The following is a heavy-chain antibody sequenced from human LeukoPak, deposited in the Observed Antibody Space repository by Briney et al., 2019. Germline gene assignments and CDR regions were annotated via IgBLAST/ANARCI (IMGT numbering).Heavy chain of an antibody. D-gene: IGHD3-22*01. CDR3: ARSYYYDSSGYLNWFDP. Sequence: GASVKVSCKAPGYTFTSYGISWVRQAPGQGLEWMGWISAYNGNTNYAQKLQGRVTMTTDTSTSTAYMELRSLRSDDTAVYYCARSYYYDSSGYLNWFDPWGQGTLVTVSS. CDR2: ISAYNGNT. J-gene: IGHJ5*02. V-gene: IGHV1-18*01. CDR1: GYTFTSYG.